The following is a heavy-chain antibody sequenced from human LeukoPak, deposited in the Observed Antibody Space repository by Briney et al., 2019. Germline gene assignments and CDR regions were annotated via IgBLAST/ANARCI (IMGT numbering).Heavy chain of an antibody. Sequence: SETLSLTCTVSGGSISSSSYSWGWLRQPPGKGLEWIGNIYYSGSTNYNPSLKSRVTISVDTSKNQFSLKVSSVTAADTAVYYCASNYYGSGSLDYWGQGNLVTVSS. V-gene: IGHV4-39*07. J-gene: IGHJ4*02. CDR2: IYYSGST. CDR3: ASNYYGSGSLDY. D-gene: IGHD3-10*01. CDR1: GGSISSSSYS.